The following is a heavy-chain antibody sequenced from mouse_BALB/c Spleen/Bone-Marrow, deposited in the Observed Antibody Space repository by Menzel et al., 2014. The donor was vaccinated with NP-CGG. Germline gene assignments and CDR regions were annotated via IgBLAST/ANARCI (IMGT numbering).Heavy chain of an antibody. CDR3: TRAEGCGYDWFAY. CDR1: GYTFTSYW. D-gene: IGHD2-2*01. Sequence: VQLQQSGAELVRPGASVKLSCKASGYTFTSYWINWVKQRPGQGLEWIGNIYPSDSYTNYNQKFKDKATLTVDKSSSAAYMQLSSPASEDSAVYYCTRAEGCGYDWFAYWGQGTLVTVSA. J-gene: IGHJ3*01. V-gene: IGHV1-69*02. CDR2: IYPSDSYT.